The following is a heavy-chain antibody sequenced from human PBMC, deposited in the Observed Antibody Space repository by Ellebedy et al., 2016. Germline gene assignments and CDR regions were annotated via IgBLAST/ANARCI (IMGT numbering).Heavy chain of an antibody. V-gene: IGHV3-30*03. D-gene: IGHD4-17*01. CDR3: YYGHYSGY. J-gene: IGHJ4*02. CDR1: GFTFSSHG. Sequence: GESLKISCVAFGFTFSSHGMHWVRQAPGTGLEWVAVISFDGRGKYHADSVKGRFTISRDNSRYTLYLQMDSLRAADTAVYYCYYGHYSGYWGQGTLVTVSS. CDR2: ISFDGRGK.